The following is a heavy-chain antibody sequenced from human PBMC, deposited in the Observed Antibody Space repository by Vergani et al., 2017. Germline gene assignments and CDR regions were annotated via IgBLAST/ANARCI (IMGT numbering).Heavy chain of an antibody. CDR2: ISSSSSYI. Sequence: EVQLVESGGGLVKPGGSLRLSCAASGFTFSSYSMNWVRQAPGKGLEWVSSISSSSSYIYYADSVKGRFTISRDNAKNSLYLQMNSLRAEDTAVYYCARDLRRYDFWSGYSGAFWFDPWGQGTLVTVSS. V-gene: IGHV3-21*01. D-gene: IGHD3-3*01. CDR1: GFTFSSYS. CDR3: ARDLRRYDFWSGYSGAFWFDP. J-gene: IGHJ5*02.